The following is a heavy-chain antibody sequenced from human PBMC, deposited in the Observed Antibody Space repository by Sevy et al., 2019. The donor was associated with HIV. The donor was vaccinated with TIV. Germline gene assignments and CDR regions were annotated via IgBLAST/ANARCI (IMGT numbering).Heavy chain of an antibody. Sequence: GGSLRLSCAASGFTFSDYVMHWVRQAPGKGLEWLERISHDTTVKYYADSLKGRFTISRDNSKNTLYLQMNSLRHEDTAVDHCARDADWSLNYWGQGTLVTVSS. J-gene: IGHJ4*02. CDR1: GFTFSDYV. CDR3: ARDADWSLNY. V-gene: IGHV3-30*04. D-gene: IGHD3-9*01. CDR2: ISHDTTVK.